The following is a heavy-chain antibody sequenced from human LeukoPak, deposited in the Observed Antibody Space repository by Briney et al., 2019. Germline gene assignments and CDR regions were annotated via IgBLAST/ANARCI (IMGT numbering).Heavy chain of an antibody. V-gene: IGHV3-23*01. J-gene: IGHJ4*02. D-gene: IGHD2-21*02. CDR1: GFTFDNHV. CDR2: ISIRGETT. CDR3: ARSLTFDY. Sequence: GGSLRLSCAASGFTFDNHVMSWVRQAPGQGLEWVSSISIRGETTYYTDSVKGRFIISRDNSKNTLVLQMNSLRAEDTAVYYCARSLTFDYWGQGTLVTVSS.